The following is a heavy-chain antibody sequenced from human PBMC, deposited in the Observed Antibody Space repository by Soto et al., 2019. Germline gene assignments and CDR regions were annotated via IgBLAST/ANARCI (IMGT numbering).Heavy chain of an antibody. Sequence: PSETLSLTCTVSGGSISSYYWSWIRQPPGKGLEWIGYIYYSGSTNYNPSLKSRVTISVDTSKNQFSLKLSSVTAADTAVYYCARGILGPGYYYYGMDVWGQGTTVTVAS. CDR1: GGSISSYY. D-gene: IGHD1-26*01. CDR2: IYYSGST. CDR3: ARGILGPGYYYYGMDV. J-gene: IGHJ6*02. V-gene: IGHV4-59*01.